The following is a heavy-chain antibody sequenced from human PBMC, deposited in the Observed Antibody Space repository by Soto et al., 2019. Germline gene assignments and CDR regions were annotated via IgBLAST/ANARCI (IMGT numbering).Heavy chain of an antibody. CDR3: AREVGSYNMGTFPFYYLDV. J-gene: IGHJ6*03. V-gene: IGHV1-69*08. CDR1: GGTFTTDT. Sequence: QVQLVQSGPEVKKSGSSVKVSCKLSGGTFTTDTISWLRRAPGQGIEWMGRIIPILGTGNYAQKFQGRVTITEDKSTNTGYMELSSLTSEDTAVYYCAREVGSYNMGTFPFYYLDVWGNGTTVTVSS. D-gene: IGHD1-26*01. CDR2: IIPILGTG.